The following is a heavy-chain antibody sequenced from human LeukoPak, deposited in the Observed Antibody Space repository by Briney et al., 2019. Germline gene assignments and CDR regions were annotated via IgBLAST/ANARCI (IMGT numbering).Heavy chain of an antibody. Sequence: SETLSLTCTVSGGSFSSGSFYWGWIRQPPGKGLEWIGSIYYSGSTCYNPSLKSLVTISVDTSKTQFSLKLSSVTAADTAVYYCATVHAYYYYMDVWGKGTTVTVSS. J-gene: IGHJ6*03. D-gene: IGHD1-1*01. CDR2: IYYSGST. V-gene: IGHV4-39*07. CDR1: GGSFSSGSFY. CDR3: ATVHAYYYYMDV.